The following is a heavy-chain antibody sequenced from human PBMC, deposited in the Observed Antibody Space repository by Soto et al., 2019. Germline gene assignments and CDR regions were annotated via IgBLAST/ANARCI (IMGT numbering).Heavy chain of an antibody. D-gene: IGHD3-22*01. J-gene: IGHJ4*02. Sequence: SVKVSCKASGGTFSSYAISWVRQAPGQGLEWMGGIIPIFGTANYAQKFQGRVTITADESTSTAYMELSSLRSEDTAVYYCARDRSDYYDSSGYYCHFDYWGQGTLVTVSS. CDR3: ARDRSDYYDSSGYYCHFDY. CDR1: GGTFSSYA. CDR2: IIPIFGTA. V-gene: IGHV1-69*13.